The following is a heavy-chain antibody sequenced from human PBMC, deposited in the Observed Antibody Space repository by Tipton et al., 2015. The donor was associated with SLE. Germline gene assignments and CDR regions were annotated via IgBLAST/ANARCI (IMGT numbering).Heavy chain of an antibody. V-gene: IGHV3-30*02. D-gene: IGHD4-17*01. J-gene: IGHJ4*02. CDR3: ARESPTTADYFDY. CDR2: IRYDGSNK. CDR1: GFTFSSYG. Sequence: SLRLSCAASGFTFSSYGMHWVRQAPGKGLEWVAFIRYDGSNKYYADSVKGRFTISRDNSKNTLYLQMNSLRAEDTAVYYCARESPTTADYFDYWGQGTLVTVSS.